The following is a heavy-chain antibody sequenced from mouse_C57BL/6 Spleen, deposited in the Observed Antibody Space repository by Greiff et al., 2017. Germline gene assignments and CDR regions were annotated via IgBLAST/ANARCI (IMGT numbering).Heavy chain of an antibody. J-gene: IGHJ1*03. CDR1: GYTFTSYW. CDR3: AKRANWDVGYFDV. V-gene: IGHV1-52*01. D-gene: IGHD4-1*01. Sequence: QVQLQQPGAELVRPGSSVKLSCKASGYTFTSYWMHWVKQRPIQGLEWIGNIDPSDSETHYNQKFKDKATLTVDKSSSTAYMQLSSLTSEDSAVYYCAKRANWDVGYFDVWGTGTTVTVSS. CDR2: IDPSDSET.